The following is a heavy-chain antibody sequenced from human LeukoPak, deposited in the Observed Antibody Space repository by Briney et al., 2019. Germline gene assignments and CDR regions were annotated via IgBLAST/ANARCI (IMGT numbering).Heavy chain of an antibody. CDR1: GFTFDDYA. V-gene: IGHV3-9*01. D-gene: IGHD3-3*01. CDR2: ISWNSVGI. J-gene: IGHJ4*02. Sequence: GGSLRLSCAASGFTFDDYAMHWVRQAPGKGLEWVPGISWNSVGIGYADSVKGRFTISRDNAKNSLYLQMNSLRAEDTALYYCARSCRSGYYSGFDYWGQGTLVTVSS. CDR3: ARSCRSGYYSGFDY.